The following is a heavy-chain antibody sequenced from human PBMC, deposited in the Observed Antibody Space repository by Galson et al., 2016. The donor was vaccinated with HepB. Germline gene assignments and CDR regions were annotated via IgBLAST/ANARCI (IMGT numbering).Heavy chain of an antibody. J-gene: IGHJ6*02. V-gene: IGHV4-39*01. Sequence: ETLSLTCTVSGGSISSSCYYWGWIRQPPGKGLEWIGNIYYSGITYYNPSLKSRVTISVDTSKKQFSLKLSSVTAADTAVYYCARTRYSSSHYYYGMDVWGQGTTVTVSS. D-gene: IGHD6-6*01. CDR2: IYYSGIT. CDR1: GGSISSSCYY. CDR3: ARTRYSSSHYYYGMDV.